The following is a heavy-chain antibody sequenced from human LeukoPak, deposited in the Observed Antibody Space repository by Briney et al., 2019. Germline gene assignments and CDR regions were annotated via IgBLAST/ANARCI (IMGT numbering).Heavy chain of an antibody. J-gene: IGHJ4*02. Sequence: APVKVSCKASGGTFSSYAISWLRQAPGQGLEWMGGIIPIFGTANYAQKFQGRVTITTDESTSTAYMELSSLRSEDTAVYYCARESSSGSYYIGVYFVYWGQGTLVTVSS. CDR1: GGTFSSYA. V-gene: IGHV1-69*05. D-gene: IGHD1-26*01. CDR3: ARESSSGSYYIGVYFVY. CDR2: IIPIFGTA.